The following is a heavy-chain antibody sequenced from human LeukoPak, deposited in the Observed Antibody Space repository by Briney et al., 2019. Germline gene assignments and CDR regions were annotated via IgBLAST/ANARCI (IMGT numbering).Heavy chain of an antibody. CDR3: ARDCVRSRTSCTNWFDP. D-gene: IGHD2-2*01. J-gene: IGHJ5*02. V-gene: IGHV1-69*13. Sequence: SVKVSCKASGGTFSSYAIRWVRQAPGQGLEWMGGIIPIFGTANYAQKFQGRVTITADESTSTAYMELSSLRSEDTAVYYCARDCVRSRTSCTNWFDPWGQGTLVTVSS. CDR2: IIPIFGTA. CDR1: GGTFSSYA.